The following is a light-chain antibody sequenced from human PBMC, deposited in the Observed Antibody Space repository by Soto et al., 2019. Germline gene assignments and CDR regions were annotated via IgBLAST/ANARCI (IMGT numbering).Light chain of an antibody. CDR1: QSVSNSY. CDR2: GAS. CDR3: QQYGSSRT. J-gene: IGKJ1*01. V-gene: IGKV3-20*01. Sequence: EIVLTQSPGTLSLSPGERATLSCRASQSVSNSYLAWYQQRPGQAPRLLIYGASSRATGIPDRFSGSGSGTDFTLTISRLEPEDFAVYYCQQYGSSRTFGQGTKVEI.